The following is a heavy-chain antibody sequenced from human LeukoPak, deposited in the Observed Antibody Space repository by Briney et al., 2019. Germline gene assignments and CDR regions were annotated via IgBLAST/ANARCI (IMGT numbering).Heavy chain of an antibody. CDR2: FYSGGSV. Sequence: PGGSLRLSCAVSGFSVSSSSMNWVRQAPGKGLEWVSIFYSGGSVLFADPVRGRFSVSRDSSKNTMYLQMNNLRAEDTAIYYCGTSASAHYRVFDYWGQGALVTVSS. J-gene: IGHJ4*02. V-gene: IGHV3-53*01. CDR3: GTSASAHYRVFDY. CDR1: GFSVSSSS. D-gene: IGHD3-10*01.